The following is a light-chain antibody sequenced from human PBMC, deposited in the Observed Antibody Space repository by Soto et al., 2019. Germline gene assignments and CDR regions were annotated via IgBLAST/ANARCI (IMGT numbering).Light chain of an antibody. Sequence: DIQMTQSPSTLSASVGDRVTVTCRASQDVGSFLAWYQQKPGKAPKLLIYLASRLESGVQSRFSGSGSGTAFPLTISGLQPDDFATYFCQQSKSHSFYPFGQGTNREIK. CDR2: LAS. V-gene: IGKV1-5*03. J-gene: IGKJ2*01. CDR3: QQSKSHSFYP. CDR1: QDVGSF.